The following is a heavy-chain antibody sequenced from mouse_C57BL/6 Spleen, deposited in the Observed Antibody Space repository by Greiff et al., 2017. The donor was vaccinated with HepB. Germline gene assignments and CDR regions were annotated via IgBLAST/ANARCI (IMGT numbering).Heavy chain of an antibody. CDR1: GFTFSNYW. Sequence: DVKLVESGGGLVQPGGSMKLSCVASGFTFSNYWMNWVRQSPEKGLEWVAQIRLKSDNYATHYAESVKGRFTISRDDSKSSVYLQMNNLRAEDTGIYYCTIDGGYFDYWGQGTTLTVSS. J-gene: IGHJ2*01. CDR2: IRLKSDNYAT. CDR3: TIDGGYFDY. D-gene: IGHD1-1*01. V-gene: IGHV6-3*01.